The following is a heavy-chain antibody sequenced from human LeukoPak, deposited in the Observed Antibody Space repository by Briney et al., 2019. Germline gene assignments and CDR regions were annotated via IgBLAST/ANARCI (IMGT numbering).Heavy chain of an antibody. V-gene: IGHV4-59*08. J-gene: IGHJ4*02. Sequence: ASETLSLTCTVSAGSISSYYWSWLRQPPGKGLEWIGYIYYSGSTNYNPSLKSRVTISVDTSKNQFSLKLSSVTAADTAVYYCARHVEQRLTPFDYWGQGILVTVSS. CDR2: IYYSGST. CDR1: AGSISSYY. D-gene: IGHD6-19*01. CDR3: ARHVEQRLTPFDY.